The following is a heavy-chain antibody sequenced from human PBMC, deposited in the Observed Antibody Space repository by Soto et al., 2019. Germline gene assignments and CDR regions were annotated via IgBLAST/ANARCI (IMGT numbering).Heavy chain of an antibody. V-gene: IGHV3-23*01. CDR1: GFTFSSYA. CDR3: AKTSDNDYVWGSYRSSFDY. CDR2: ISGSGGST. D-gene: IGHD3-16*02. J-gene: IGHJ4*02. Sequence: GGSLRLSCAASGFTFSSYAMSWVRQAPGKGLEWVSAISGSGGSTYYADSVKGRFTISRDNSKNTLYLQMNSLRAEDTAVYYCAKTSDNDYVWGSYRSSFDYWGQGTLVTV.